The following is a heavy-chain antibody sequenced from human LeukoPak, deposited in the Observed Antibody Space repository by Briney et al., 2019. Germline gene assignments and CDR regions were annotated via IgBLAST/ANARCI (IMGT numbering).Heavy chain of an antibody. Sequence: SQTLSLTCAISADSVSSNSAAWNWIRQSPSRGLEWLGRTYYRSKWYNDYAVSVKSRITINSDTSKNQFSLQLNSVTPEDTAVYYCAREKFVFIAAAGAFDYWGQGTLVTVSS. D-gene: IGHD6-13*01. V-gene: IGHV6-1*01. J-gene: IGHJ4*02. CDR2: TYYRSKWYN. CDR1: ADSVSSNSAA. CDR3: AREKFVFIAAAGAFDY.